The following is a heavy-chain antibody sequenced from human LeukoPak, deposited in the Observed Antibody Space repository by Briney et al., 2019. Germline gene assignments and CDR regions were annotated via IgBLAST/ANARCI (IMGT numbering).Heavy chain of an antibody. D-gene: IGHD3-22*01. V-gene: IGHV1-46*01. CDR1: GNTFISYS. CDR2: INPSGGST. J-gene: IGHJ4*02. CDR3: AREFYYESSAYGLED. Sequence: ASVKVSCKASGNTFISYSMLWVGQAPGQGLEWMGIINPSGGSTSYAQKFQGRVTMTRDTSTSSVYMELSSLRSEDTAVYYCAREFYYESSAYGLEDWGQGTLVTVSS.